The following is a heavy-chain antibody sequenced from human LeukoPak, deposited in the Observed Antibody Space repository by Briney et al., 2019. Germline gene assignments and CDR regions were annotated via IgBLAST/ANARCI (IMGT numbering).Heavy chain of an antibody. D-gene: IGHD3-16*01. CDR2: IYTSGST. V-gene: IGHV4-4*09. CDR1: GGSISSYY. CDR3: ARLRRMITSVIDY. Sequence: PSETLSLTCTVSGGSISSYYWSWIRQPPGKGLEWIGYIYTSGSTNYNPSLKSRVTISVDTSKNQFSLKLSSVTAADTAVYYCARLRRMITSVIDYWGQGTLVTVSS. J-gene: IGHJ4*02.